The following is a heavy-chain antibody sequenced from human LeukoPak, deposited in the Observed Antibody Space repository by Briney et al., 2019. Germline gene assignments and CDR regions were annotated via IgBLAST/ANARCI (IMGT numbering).Heavy chain of an antibody. CDR3: AKKGGSVYNWGIDY. Sequence: PGGSLRLSCAASGFTFSHFDMHWVRQAPGKGLEWVAIISYEGANKFYRDSVKGRVTISRDNSKNTLHLQMENVRPEDTAVYYCAKKGGSVYNWGIDYWGRGTLVTVSS. CDR1: GFTFSHFD. CDR2: ISYEGANK. V-gene: IGHV3-30*18. J-gene: IGHJ4*02. D-gene: IGHD5/OR15-5a*01.